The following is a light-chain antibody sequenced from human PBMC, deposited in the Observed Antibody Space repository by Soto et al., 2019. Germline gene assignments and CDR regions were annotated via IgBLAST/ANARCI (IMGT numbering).Light chain of an antibody. Sequence: QSVLTQPPSVSGSPGQSVTISCTGTSSDVGNYNRVSWYQQPPGTAPKLMIYEATNRPSGVPDRFSGSKSGNTASLTITGLQAEDEADYYCSSDTDSDTYVFGTGTKVTVL. CDR3: SSDTDSDTYV. CDR2: EAT. CDR1: SSDVGNYNR. J-gene: IGLJ1*01. V-gene: IGLV2-18*02.